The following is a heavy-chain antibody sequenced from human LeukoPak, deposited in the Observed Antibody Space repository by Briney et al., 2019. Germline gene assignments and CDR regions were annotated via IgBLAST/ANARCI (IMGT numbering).Heavy chain of an antibody. D-gene: IGHD3-22*01. V-gene: IGHV4-34*01. CDR3: ARGTPPPTYYYDSSGYYYFDY. CDR2: INHSGST. Sequence: SETLSLTCAVYGESFSGYYWSWIRQPPGKGLEWIGEINHSGSTNYNPSLKSRVTISVDTSKNQFSLKLSSVTAADTAVYYCARGTPPPTYYYDSSGYYYFDYWGQGTLVTVSS. CDR1: GESFSGYY. J-gene: IGHJ4*02.